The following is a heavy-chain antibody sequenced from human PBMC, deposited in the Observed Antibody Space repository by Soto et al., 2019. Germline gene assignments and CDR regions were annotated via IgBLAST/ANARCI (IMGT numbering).Heavy chain of an antibody. Sequence: SETLSLTCTISGGSISSYYWSWIRQPPGKGLEWIGYIYYSGNTNYNPSLKSRVTISVDTSKNQFSLKLSSVTAADTAVYYCASDGDYVGGGFDPWGQGTLVTVSS. CDR2: IYYSGNT. CDR1: GGSISSYY. J-gene: IGHJ5*02. CDR3: ASDGDYVGGGFDP. V-gene: IGHV4-59*08. D-gene: IGHD4-17*01.